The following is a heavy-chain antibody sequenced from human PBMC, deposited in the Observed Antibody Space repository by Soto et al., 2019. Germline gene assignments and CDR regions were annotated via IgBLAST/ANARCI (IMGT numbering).Heavy chain of an antibody. V-gene: IGHV1-69*05. Sequence: GASVKVSCKASGGTFSSYAISWVRQAPGQGLEWMGGINPIFGTAGYAQKFQGRVTMTRNASTSTAYMELSSLTFEDSAVYYCARASFFGSGSYFQNWFDPWGQGTLVTVSS. CDR3: ARASFFGSGSYFQNWFDP. J-gene: IGHJ5*02. D-gene: IGHD3-10*01. CDR1: GGTFSSYA. CDR2: INPIFGTA.